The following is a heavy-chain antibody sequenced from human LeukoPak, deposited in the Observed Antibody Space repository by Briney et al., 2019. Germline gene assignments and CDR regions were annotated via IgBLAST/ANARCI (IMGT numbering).Heavy chain of an antibody. D-gene: IGHD3-22*01. Sequence: AAVKVSCKASGYTFTSYGISWVRQTPGQGLEWMGWISAYNGNTNYAQKLQGRVTMTTDTSTSTAYMELRSLRSDDTAVYYCARGLRGYYYDSSGYYYWFDPWGQGTLVTVSS. CDR3: ARGLRGYYYDSSGYYYWFDP. J-gene: IGHJ5*02. CDR2: ISAYNGNT. V-gene: IGHV1-18*01. CDR1: GYTFTSYG.